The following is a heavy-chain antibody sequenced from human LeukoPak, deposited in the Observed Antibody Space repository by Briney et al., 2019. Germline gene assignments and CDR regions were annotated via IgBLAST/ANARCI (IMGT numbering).Heavy chain of an antibody. J-gene: IGHJ4*02. Sequence: SVKLSCKASGGTFSSYAISWVRQAPGQGLEWMGRIIPILGIANYAQKFQVRVTITAAKSTSTAYMELSSLRSEDTAVYSCARDEPRMFAAAVCYWGQGTLVTVSS. V-gene: IGHV1-69*04. CDR1: GGTFSSYA. CDR3: ARDEPRMFAAAVCY. D-gene: IGHD6-13*01. CDR2: IIPILGIA.